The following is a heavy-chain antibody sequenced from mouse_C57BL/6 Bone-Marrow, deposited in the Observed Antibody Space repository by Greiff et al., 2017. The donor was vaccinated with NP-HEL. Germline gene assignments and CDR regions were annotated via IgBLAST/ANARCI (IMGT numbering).Heavy chain of an antibody. Sequence: QVQLQQPGAELVKPGASVKLSCKASGYTFTSYWMHWVKQRPGQGLEWIGMIHPISGSTNYNEKFKSKATLTVDKSSSTAYMQLSSLTSEDSAVYYCASGGSTVALDYWGQGTTLTVSA. CDR1: GYTFTSYW. J-gene: IGHJ2*01. V-gene: IGHV1-64*01. CDR2: IHPISGST. D-gene: IGHD1-1*01. CDR3: ASGGSTVALDY.